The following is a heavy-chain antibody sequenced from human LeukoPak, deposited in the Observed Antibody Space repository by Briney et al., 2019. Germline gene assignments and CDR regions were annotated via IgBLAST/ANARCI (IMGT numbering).Heavy chain of an antibody. Sequence: PGRSLRLSCAASGFTFDDYAMHWVRQAPGKGLEWVSGISWNSGSIGYADSVKGRFTISRDNAKNSLYLQMNSLRAEDTAVYYCARDQSSPLGRDWFDPWGQGTLVTVSS. D-gene: IGHD1-26*01. J-gene: IGHJ5*02. CDR1: GFTFDDYA. CDR2: ISWNSGSI. V-gene: IGHV3-9*01. CDR3: ARDQSSPLGRDWFDP.